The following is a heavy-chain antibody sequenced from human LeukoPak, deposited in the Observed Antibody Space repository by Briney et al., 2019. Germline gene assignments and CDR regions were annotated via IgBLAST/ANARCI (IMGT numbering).Heavy chain of an antibody. CDR2: IWYDGSNK. Sequence: GGSLRLSCAASGFTFSSYGMHWVRQDPGKGLEWVAVIWYDGSNKYYADSVKGRFTISRDNSKNTLYLQMNSLRAEDTAVYYCAKGGYCSSTSCYALPDYWGQGTLVTVSS. V-gene: IGHV3-33*06. J-gene: IGHJ4*02. CDR1: GFTFSSYG. CDR3: AKGGYCSSTSCYALPDY. D-gene: IGHD2-2*01.